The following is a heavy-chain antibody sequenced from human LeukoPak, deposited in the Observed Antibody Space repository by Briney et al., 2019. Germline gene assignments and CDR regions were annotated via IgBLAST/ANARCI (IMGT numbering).Heavy chain of an antibody. J-gene: IGHJ4*02. V-gene: IGHV3-23*01. CDR1: GFTFNNYA. Sequence: GGSLRLSCVASGFTFNNYAMSWVRQAPGKGLEWVSAISGSGGATYFADSVKGRFTISRDNSKNTLYLQMHSLRAEDTAVYCCAKALGSIVVTASDYWGQGTLVTVSS. D-gene: IGHD5-12*01. CDR3: AKALGSIVVTASDY. CDR2: ISGSGGAT.